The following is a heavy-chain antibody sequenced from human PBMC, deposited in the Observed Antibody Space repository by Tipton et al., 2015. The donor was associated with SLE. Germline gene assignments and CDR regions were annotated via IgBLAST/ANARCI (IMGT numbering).Heavy chain of an antibody. V-gene: IGHV3-30*04. CDR2: ISYDGRNK. J-gene: IGHJ4*02. D-gene: IGHD3-22*01. CDR1: GFTFSSYD. Sequence: SLRLSCAASGFTFSSYDMNWVRQDPGKGLEWVAVISYDGRNKYYEDSVKGQFTISRDNSKNTLYLQMNSLRAEDTAVYYCERGIRRVYDYYNSSGPLHFWGQLALFSLSS. CDR3: ERGIRRVYDYYNSSGPLHF.